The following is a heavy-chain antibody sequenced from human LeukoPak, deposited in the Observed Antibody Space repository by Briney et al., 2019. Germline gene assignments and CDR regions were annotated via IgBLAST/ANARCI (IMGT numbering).Heavy chain of an antibody. CDR2: ISSSSSYI. D-gene: IGHD6-13*01. Sequence: GGSLRLSYAASGFTFSSYSMNWVRQAPGKGLEWVSSISSSSSYIYYADSVKGRFTISRDNAKNSLYLQMNSLRAEDTAVYYCARDRSASIAAAGTRWFDPWGQGTLVTVSS. CDR3: ARDRSASIAAAGTRWFDP. J-gene: IGHJ5*02. CDR1: GFTFSSYS. V-gene: IGHV3-21*01.